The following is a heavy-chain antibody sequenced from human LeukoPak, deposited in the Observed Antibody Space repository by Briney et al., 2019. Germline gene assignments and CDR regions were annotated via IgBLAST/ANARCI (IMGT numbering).Heavy chain of an antibody. Sequence: GGSLRLSCAASGFTFSSYAMSWVRQAPGKGLEWVSGISGSGGSTYYADSVKGRFTISRDNSKNTLYLQMNSLRAEDTAVYYCAKLTHASSSWGLSETFDYWGQGTLVTVSS. D-gene: IGHD6-13*01. CDR3: AKLTHASSSWGLSETFDY. CDR2: ISGSGGST. V-gene: IGHV3-23*01. CDR1: GFTFSSYA. J-gene: IGHJ4*02.